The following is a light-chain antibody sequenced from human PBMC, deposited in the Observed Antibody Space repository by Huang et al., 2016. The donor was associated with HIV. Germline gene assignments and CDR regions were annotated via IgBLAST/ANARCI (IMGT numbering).Light chain of an antibody. J-gene: IGKJ1*01. V-gene: IGKV1-5*03. Sequence: DIQMTQSPSTLSASVRDRVTITCRASQSISSWVAWYQQKPGKAPKLLIYKASSLESGGPSRFSGSGSGTEFTLTISSLQPDDFATYYCQEYNSYSRTFGQGTKVEIK. CDR3: QEYNSYSRT. CDR2: KAS. CDR1: QSISSW.